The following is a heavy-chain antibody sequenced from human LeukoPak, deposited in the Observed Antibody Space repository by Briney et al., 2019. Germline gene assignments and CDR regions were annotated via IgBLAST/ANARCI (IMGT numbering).Heavy chain of an antibody. Sequence: ASVKVSCKASGGTFSSYAISWVRQAPGQGLEWMGGIIPIFGTANYAQKFQGRVTITADKSTSTAYMELSSLRSEDTAVYYCARDRRPVYYDSSGYPGRGFDPWGQGTLVTVSS. CDR1: GGTFSSYA. J-gene: IGHJ5*02. V-gene: IGHV1-69*06. D-gene: IGHD3-22*01. CDR3: ARDRRPVYYDSSGYPGRGFDP. CDR2: IIPIFGTA.